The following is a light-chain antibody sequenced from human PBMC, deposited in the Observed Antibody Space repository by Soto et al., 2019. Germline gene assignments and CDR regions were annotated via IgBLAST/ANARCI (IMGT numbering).Light chain of an antibody. CDR1: QSISSY. Sequence: DIQMTQSPSSLSASVGDRVTITCRASQSISSYLNWYQQKPGKAPNFLIYAASNLQSGVPSRFSGSGSGTEFTLTISSLQPEDFAPYYCQQSYTTLAFGPGTKVDIK. CDR3: QQSYTTLA. V-gene: IGKV1-39*01. CDR2: AAS. J-gene: IGKJ3*01.